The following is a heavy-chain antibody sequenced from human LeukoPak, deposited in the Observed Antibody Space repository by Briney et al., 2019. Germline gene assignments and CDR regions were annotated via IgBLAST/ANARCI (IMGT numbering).Heavy chain of an antibody. D-gene: IGHD1-1*01. CDR2: IHHSEST. J-gene: IGHJ4*02. Sequence: PSETLSLTCDVSGDSISSRNWWSWVRQSPGKGLEWIGEIHHSESTNSNPSLKSRVTISVDKSKNQISLKLTSVTAADTAVYYCARERLGTFDYWGQGTLVTVSS. V-gene: IGHV4-4*02. CDR3: ARERLGTFDY. CDR1: GDSISSRNW.